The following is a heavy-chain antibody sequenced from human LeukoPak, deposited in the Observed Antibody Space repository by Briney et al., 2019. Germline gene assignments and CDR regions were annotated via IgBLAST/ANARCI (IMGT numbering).Heavy chain of an antibody. V-gene: IGHV1-18*01. CDR1: GYTFTSYG. J-gene: IGHJ3*02. Sequence: ASVKVSCKASGYTFTSYGISWVRQAPGQGLEWMGWISAYNGNTNYAQKLQGRVTMTTDTSTSTAYMELRSLRSDDTAVYYCASSRVWLGKEPHAFDIWGQGTMVTVSS. D-gene: IGHD3-10*01. CDR2: ISAYNGNT. CDR3: ASSRVWLGKEPHAFDI.